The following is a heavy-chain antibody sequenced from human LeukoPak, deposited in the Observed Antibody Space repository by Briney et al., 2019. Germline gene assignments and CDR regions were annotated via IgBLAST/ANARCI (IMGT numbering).Heavy chain of an antibody. CDR2: ISSSSSTI. D-gene: IGHD2-21*01. V-gene: IGHV3-48*04. J-gene: IGHJ4*02. CDR3: ARDPRPEGEDY. Sequence: GGSLRLSCAASGFTFSSYSMNWVRQAPGKGLEGVSYISSSSSTIYYGDSVKGRFTVSRDNAKNSLYLQMNSLRAEDTAVYYCARDPRPEGEDYWGQGTLVTVSS. CDR1: GFTFSSYS.